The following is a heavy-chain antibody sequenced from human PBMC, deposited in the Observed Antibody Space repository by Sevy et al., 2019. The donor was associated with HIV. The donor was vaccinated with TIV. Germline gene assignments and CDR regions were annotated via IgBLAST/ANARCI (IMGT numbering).Heavy chain of an antibody. V-gene: IGHV3-30*04. D-gene: IGHD3-10*01. CDR1: GFSFRRYA. CDR2: ISYDGRNE. CDR3: ARDGGGDYFDY. J-gene: IGHJ4*02. Sequence: GGSLRLSCEASGFSFRRYAMHWVRQAPGKGLEWVTVISYDGRNEHYVDSVKGRFTISRDNSKNTLYLQMNSLRPEDTAIYYCARDGGGDYFDYWGQGTLVTVSS.